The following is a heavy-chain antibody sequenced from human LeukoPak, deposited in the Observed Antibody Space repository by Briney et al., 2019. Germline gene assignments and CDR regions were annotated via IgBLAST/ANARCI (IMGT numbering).Heavy chain of an antibody. V-gene: IGHV3-66*01. Sequence: GGSLRLSCAASGFTVSSNYMSWVRQAPGKGLEWVSVIYSGGSTYYADSVKGRFTISRDNSKNTLYLQMNSLRAEDTAVYYCARAPMVRGVITTYYLDYWGQGTLVTVSS. J-gene: IGHJ4*02. CDR1: GFTVSSNY. CDR3: ARAPMVRGVITTYYLDY. D-gene: IGHD3-10*01. CDR2: IYSGGST.